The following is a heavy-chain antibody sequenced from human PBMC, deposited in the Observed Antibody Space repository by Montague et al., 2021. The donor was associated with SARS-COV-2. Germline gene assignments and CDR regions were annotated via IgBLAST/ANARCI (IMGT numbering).Heavy chain of an antibody. Sequence: SLRLSCAASGFVFDDFAMHWVRQVPGKGLEWVSGISWNSADIGYADSVKGRFTISRDNAKNFLSLQMNSLRTEDTALYYCAKGLPLSVTGSHSLDVWGQGTTVTASS. CDR3: AKGLPLSVTGSHSLDV. CDR1: GFVFDDFA. D-gene: IGHD6-19*01. J-gene: IGHJ6*02. CDR2: ISWNSADI. V-gene: IGHV3-9*01.